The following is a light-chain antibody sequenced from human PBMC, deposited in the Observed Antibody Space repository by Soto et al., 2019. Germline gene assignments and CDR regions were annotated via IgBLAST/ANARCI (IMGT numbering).Light chain of an antibody. CDR2: DVS. J-gene: IGLJ1*01. Sequence: QVALNQAASVAGSPGQSLTHPLPWTRNEVGGYNYVSWYQQHPGKAPKLMIYDVSNRPSGVSNRFSGSKSGNTASLTISGLQAEDEADYYCSSYTSSSTLGVFGTGTKVTVL. CDR1: RNEVGGYNY. CDR3: SSYTSSSTLGV. V-gene: IGLV2-14*01.